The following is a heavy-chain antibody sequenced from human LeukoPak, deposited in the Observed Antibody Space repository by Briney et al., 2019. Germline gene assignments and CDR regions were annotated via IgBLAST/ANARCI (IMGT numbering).Heavy chain of an antibody. CDR2: ISGDGSNT. CDR3: ARANYHNN. V-gene: IGHV3-74*01. CDR1: GFSFNTYW. D-gene: IGHD3-9*01. J-gene: IGHJ4*02. Sequence: GGSLRLSCVASGFSFNTYWMHWVRQAPGKGLVWVSRISGDGSNTTYADSVKGRFTIPRDNAKNTVYLQMNSLRAEDTAVYYCARANYHNNWGQGTLVTVSS.